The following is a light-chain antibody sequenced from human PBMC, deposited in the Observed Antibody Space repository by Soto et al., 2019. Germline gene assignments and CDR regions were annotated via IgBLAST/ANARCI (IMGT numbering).Light chain of an antibody. Sequence: QSALTQPRSVSGSPGQSVTISCTGTSSDVGTSKYVSWYQQHPTKVPQLLIYDVAKRPSEVPDRFSGSKSGNTASLTISGLQAEDEADYYCCSYAGSYTWVFGGGTQLTVL. CDR3: CSYAGSYTWV. CDR2: DVA. J-gene: IGLJ3*02. CDR1: SSDVGTSKY. V-gene: IGLV2-11*01.